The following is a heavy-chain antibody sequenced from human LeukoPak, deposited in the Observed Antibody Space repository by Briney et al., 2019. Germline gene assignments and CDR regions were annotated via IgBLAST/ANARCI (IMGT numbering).Heavy chain of an antibody. CDR2: MNPDIGNT. CDR3: ARSLSLVRGVIHYFDN. D-gene: IGHD3-10*01. V-gene: IGHV1-8*01. Sequence: ASVKVSCKASGYTFPNYDINWVRQATGQGLEWMGWMNPDIGNTAYAQKFQGRVTMTRNTSISTAYMELSSLRSEDTAVYYCARSLSLVRGVIHYFDNWGQGTLVTVSS. J-gene: IGHJ4*02. CDR1: GYTFPNYD.